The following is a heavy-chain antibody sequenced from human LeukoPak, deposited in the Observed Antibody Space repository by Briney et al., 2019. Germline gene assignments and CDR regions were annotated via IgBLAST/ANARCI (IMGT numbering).Heavy chain of an antibody. Sequence: ASVKVSCKASGYTFTAYYMYWVRQAPGQGLGWMGWINPNSGGTKYAQKFQDRVTLTRDTSITTAYMELSRVRSDDTAVYYCTRLLYSSGWYPSGYWGQGTLVSVSS. D-gene: IGHD6-19*01. CDR1: GYTFTAYY. CDR3: TRLLYSSGWYPSGY. J-gene: IGHJ4*02. V-gene: IGHV1-2*02. CDR2: INPNSGGT.